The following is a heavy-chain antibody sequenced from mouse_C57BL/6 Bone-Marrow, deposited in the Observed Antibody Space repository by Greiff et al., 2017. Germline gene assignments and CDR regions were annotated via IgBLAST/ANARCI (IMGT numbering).Heavy chain of an antibody. CDR1: GYTFTSYG. J-gene: IGHJ2*01. D-gene: IGHD1-1*01. Sequence: QVQLQQSGAELARPGASVKLSCTASGYTFTSYGISWVKQRTGQGLEWIGEIYPRSGNTYYNEKFKGKATLTADKSSSTAYMELRSLTSEDSAVYVCARYYGSSYGDDWGKGTTLTVSS. CDR3: ARYYGSSYGDD. V-gene: IGHV1-81*01. CDR2: IYPRSGNT.